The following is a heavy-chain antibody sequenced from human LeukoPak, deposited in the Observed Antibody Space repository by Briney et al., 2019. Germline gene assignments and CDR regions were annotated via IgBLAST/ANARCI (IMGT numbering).Heavy chain of an antibody. CDR2: ISSSSSTI. CDR3: AKQRQKYCSSTSCLLFDY. Sequence: GGSLRLSCAASGFTFSNYNMNWVRQAPGKGLEWVSYISSSSSTIYYADSVKGRFTISRDNAKNSLYLQMNSLRAEDTAVHYCAKQRQKYCSSTSCLLFDYWGQGTLVTVSS. J-gene: IGHJ4*02. CDR1: GFTFSNYN. D-gene: IGHD2-2*01. V-gene: IGHV3-48*04.